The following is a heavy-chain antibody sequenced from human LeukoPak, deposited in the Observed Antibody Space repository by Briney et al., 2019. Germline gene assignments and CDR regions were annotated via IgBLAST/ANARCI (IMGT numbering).Heavy chain of an antibody. CDR2: ISPNNGDT. D-gene: IGHD4-23*01. CDR3: ARDSRGSTPVDP. V-gene: IGHV1-18*01. Sequence: ASVKVSCKASGYTFTNYGITWVRQAPGQGLEWMGWISPNNGDTNYAQKFQGRVIMTTDTSTSTAYMEVRTLRSDDTAVYYCARDSRGSTPVDPWGQGTLVTVSS. J-gene: IGHJ5*02. CDR1: GYTFTNYG.